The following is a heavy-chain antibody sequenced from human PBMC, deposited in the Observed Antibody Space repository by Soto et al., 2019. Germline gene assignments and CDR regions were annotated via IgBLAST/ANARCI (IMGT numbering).Heavy chain of an antibody. V-gene: IGHV3-74*01. Sequence: GXSLRLSCAASGFSLSVYWMHWVRQAPGKGLAWVSRIDTYGSATKYADSVEGRFSISKDNAENTLYLQMNNLRADDTAVYYCVRVLKSIGWDNDVFDIWGQGTMVTVSS. CDR2: IDTYGSAT. CDR3: VRVLKSIGWDNDVFDI. D-gene: IGHD6-19*01. J-gene: IGHJ3*02. CDR1: GFSLSVYW.